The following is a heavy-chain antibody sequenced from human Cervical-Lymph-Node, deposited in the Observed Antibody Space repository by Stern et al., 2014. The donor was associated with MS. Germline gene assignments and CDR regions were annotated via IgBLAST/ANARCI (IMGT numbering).Heavy chain of an antibody. CDR2: IYYSGNT. CDR1: GGSVSNTNYY. D-gene: IGHD4-17*01. Sequence: QLQLQESGPGLVKPSETLSLTCTVSGGSVSNTNYYWGWIRQPPGKGLEWIGSIYYSGNTYYNPSLKSRVTISVDTSKNQFSLTLSSVTAADTAIYYCARVRGYGDSYFDYWGQGNLVTVSS. CDR3: ARVRGYGDSYFDY. J-gene: IGHJ4*02. V-gene: IGHV4-39*01.